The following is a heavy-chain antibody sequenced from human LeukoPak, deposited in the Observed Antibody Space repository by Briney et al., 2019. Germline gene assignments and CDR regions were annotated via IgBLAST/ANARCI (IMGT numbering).Heavy chain of an antibody. CDR3: ARSDNVMKMDV. D-gene: IGHD2-21*01. Sequence: GESLKISCKGSGYSFTSYWIGWVREMPGKGLEWMGIMYPRDSDTRYSPSFQGQVTITADKSTSTAYLQWSSLKASDTAIYYCARSDNVMKMDVWGQGTTVTVSS. V-gene: IGHV5-51*01. CDR1: GYSFTSYW. J-gene: IGHJ6*02. CDR2: MYPRDSDT.